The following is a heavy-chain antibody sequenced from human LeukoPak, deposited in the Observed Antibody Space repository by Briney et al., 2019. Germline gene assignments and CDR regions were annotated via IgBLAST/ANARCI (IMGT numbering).Heavy chain of an antibody. D-gene: IGHD5-12*01. CDR3: ASTIRGYSGYAQGDY. CDR1: GGTFSSYA. CDR2: IIPIFGTA. V-gene: IGHV1-69*05. Sequence: ASVKVSCKASGGTFSSYAISWVRQAPGQGLEWMGRIIPIFGTANYAQKFQGRVTITTDESTSTAYMELSSLRSEDTAVYYCASTIRGYSGYAQGDYWGQGTLVTVSS. J-gene: IGHJ4*02.